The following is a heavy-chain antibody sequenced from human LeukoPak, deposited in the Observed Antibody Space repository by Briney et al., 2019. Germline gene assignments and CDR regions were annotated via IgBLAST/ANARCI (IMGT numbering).Heavy chain of an antibody. CDR2: INDVSSDI. CDR3: ARDTYQPGLIDC. D-gene: IGHD2-2*01. CDR1: EFTFSLYA. Sequence: GGSLRLSCAASEFTFSLYAMNWVRQAPGKGLEWVSYINDVSSDIHYADSVKGRFTISRDDAKNTLYLQMNSLRAEDTAVYYCARDTYQPGLIDCWGQGTLVTVSS. J-gene: IGHJ4*02. V-gene: IGHV3-21*05.